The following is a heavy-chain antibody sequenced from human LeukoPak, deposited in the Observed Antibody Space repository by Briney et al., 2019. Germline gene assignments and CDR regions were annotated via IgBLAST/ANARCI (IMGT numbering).Heavy chain of an antibody. CDR1: GGSFSGYY. Sequence: SETLSLTCAVYGGSFSGYYWSWIRQPPGKGLEWIGEINHSGSTNYNPSLKSRVTISVDTSKNQFSLKLSSVTAADTAVYYCAIRGGESGYYYEDGYWGQGTLVTVSS. CDR2: INHSGST. CDR3: AIRGGESGYYYEDGY. D-gene: IGHD3-22*01. V-gene: IGHV4-34*01. J-gene: IGHJ4*02.